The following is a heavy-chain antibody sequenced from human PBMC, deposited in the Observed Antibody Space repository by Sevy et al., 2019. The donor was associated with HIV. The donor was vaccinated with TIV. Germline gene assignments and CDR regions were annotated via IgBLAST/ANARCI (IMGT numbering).Heavy chain of an antibody. CDR2: IYTSGST. Sequence: SETLSLTCTVSGGSISSYYWSWIRQPAGKGLEWIGRIYTSGSTNYNPSLKSRVTMSVDMSKNQFSLKLSSVTAADTAVYYCARGPLDGIAVAVGAYPDRGFDYWGQGTLVTVSS. D-gene: IGHD6-19*01. CDR1: GGSISSYY. J-gene: IGHJ4*02. CDR3: ARGPLDGIAVAVGAYPDRGFDY. V-gene: IGHV4-4*07.